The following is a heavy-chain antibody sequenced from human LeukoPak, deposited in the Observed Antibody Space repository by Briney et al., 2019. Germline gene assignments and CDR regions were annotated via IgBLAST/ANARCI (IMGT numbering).Heavy chain of an antibody. D-gene: IGHD2-2*01. CDR1: GDTVSSNSGA. CDR2: TYYRSKWYN. Sequence: SQTLSLTCAIFGDTVSSNSGAWNWIRQSPSRGLEWLGRTYYRSKWYNDYAMSMKSRITINSDTSKNQFSLQLTSVTPEDTAIYYCARSASSHPSREYFQHWGQGTLVTVSS. J-gene: IGHJ1*01. CDR3: ARSASSHPSREYFQH. V-gene: IGHV6-1*01.